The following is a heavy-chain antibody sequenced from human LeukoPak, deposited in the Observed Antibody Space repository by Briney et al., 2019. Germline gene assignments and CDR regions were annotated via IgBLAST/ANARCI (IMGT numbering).Heavy chain of an antibody. CDR3: ARDQEGFDY. J-gene: IGHJ4*02. V-gene: IGHV1-46*01. Sequence: ASVKVSCKACGYTFTSNYIHWVRQAPGQGLEGMGMIYPRDGSTSYAQKSQGRVTVTRDTSTSTVHMELSGLRSEGTAVYYCARDQEGFDYWGQGTVVTVSS. CDR1: GYTFTSNY. CDR2: IYPRDGST.